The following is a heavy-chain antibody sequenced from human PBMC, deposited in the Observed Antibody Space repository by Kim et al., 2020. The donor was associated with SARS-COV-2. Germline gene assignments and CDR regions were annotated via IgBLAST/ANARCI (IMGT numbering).Heavy chain of an antibody. D-gene: IGHD6-19*01. V-gene: IGHV3-20*04. CDR3: VRGDIGVPSED. CDR2: IISIGAST. Sequence: GGSLRLSCGASGFNFHQYGMSWVRQAPGMGLEWVAGIISIGASTAYADSVKGRFTISRDNAKSSLYLQMNSLRAEDTAVYYCVRGDIGVPSEDWGRATLVTVSS. J-gene: IGHJ4*02. CDR1: GFNFHQYG.